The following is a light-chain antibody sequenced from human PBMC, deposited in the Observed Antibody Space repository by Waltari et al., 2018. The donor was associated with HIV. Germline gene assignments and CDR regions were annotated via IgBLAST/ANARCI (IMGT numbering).Light chain of an antibody. CDR2: DTN. CDR1: TGAVTTGHY. J-gene: IGLJ2*01. Sequence: QPVVTQEPSVSVSAGGTVTLTCGSSTGAVTTGHYAYWFQQPPGRAPRTLIYDTNKRHSWTPARFSGSLLGSFGGRAALTLSGAQPEDEADYYCLLSYSGARVFGGGTKLTV. CDR3: LLSYSGARV. V-gene: IGLV7-46*01.